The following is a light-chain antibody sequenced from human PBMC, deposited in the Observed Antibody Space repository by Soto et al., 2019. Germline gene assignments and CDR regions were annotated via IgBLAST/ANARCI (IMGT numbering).Light chain of an antibody. V-gene: IGLV2-23*01. CDR2: EGT. Sequence: QSALTQPASVSGPPGQSIVISCNGSSSDVGSYDLVSWYLQYPGKAPKVIIFEGTKRPSGVSDRFSGSKSGNTASLTISGLQAEDEADYYCQSYDAGLSASVFGGGTKLTVL. J-gene: IGLJ3*02. CDR3: QSYDAGLSASV. CDR1: SSDVGSYDL.